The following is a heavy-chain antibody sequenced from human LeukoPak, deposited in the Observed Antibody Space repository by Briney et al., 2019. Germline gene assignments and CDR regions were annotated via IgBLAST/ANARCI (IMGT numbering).Heavy chain of an antibody. J-gene: IGHJ4*02. D-gene: IGHD6-19*01. V-gene: IGHV3-21*01. CDR1: GFTFSSYS. CDR3: ARDDFGGWYYFDY. Sequence: PGGSLRLSCAASGFTFSSYSMNWVRQAPGKGLEWVSSISSSSSYIYYADSVKGRFTISRDNAKNSLYLQMNSLRAEDTAVYYCARDDFGGWYYFDYWGQGTLVTVSS. CDR2: ISSSSSYI.